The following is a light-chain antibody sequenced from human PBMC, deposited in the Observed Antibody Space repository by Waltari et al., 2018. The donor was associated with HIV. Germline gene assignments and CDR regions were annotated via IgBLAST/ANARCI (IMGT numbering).Light chain of an antibody. CDR3: QQYYTTSPRT. CDR2: WAS. Sequence: DIVMTQSPDSLAVSLGERATINCRSSQSVLYSSNNKNFLAWYQQKPGQPPKLLIYWASARASGVPDRVSGSGSGTDFTLTSSSLQAEDVAVYYGQQYYTTSPRTFGGGTKVEIK. J-gene: IGKJ4*01. CDR1: QSVLYSSNNKNF. V-gene: IGKV4-1*01.